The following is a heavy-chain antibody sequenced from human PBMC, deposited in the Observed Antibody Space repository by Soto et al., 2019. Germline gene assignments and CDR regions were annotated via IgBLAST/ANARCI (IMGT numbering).Heavy chain of an antibody. Sequence: GASVKVSCKASGYTFTSYDINWVRQATGQGLEWMGWMNPNSGNTGYAQKFQGRVTMTRNTSISTAYMELSSLRSEDTAVYYCARGRYCTNRVCHYYYYYGMDVWGQGTTVTVSS. V-gene: IGHV1-8*01. CDR3: ARGRYCTNRVCHYYYYYGMDV. CDR1: GYTFTSYD. CDR2: MNPNSGNT. D-gene: IGHD2-8*01. J-gene: IGHJ6*02.